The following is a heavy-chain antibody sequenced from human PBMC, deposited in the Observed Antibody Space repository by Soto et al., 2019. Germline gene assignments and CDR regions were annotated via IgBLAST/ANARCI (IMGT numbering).Heavy chain of an antibody. J-gene: IGHJ4*02. V-gene: IGHV3-21*01. D-gene: IGHD3-22*01. CDR3: ARGLYYYDSSGYYLA. Sequence: EVQLVESGGGLVKPGGSLRLSCAASGFTFSSYSMNWVRQAPGKGLEWVSSISSSSSYIYYADSVKGRFTISRDNAKNSLYLQMNSLIAEDTAVYYCARGLYYYDSSGYYLAWGQGTLVTVSS. CDR1: GFTFSSYS. CDR2: ISSSSSYI.